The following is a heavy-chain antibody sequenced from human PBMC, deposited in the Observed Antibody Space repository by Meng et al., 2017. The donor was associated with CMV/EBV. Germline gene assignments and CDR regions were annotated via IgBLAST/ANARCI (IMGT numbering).Heavy chain of an antibody. Sequence: CKASGYTFTSYGISWVRQAPGQGLEWMRWISAYNGNTNYAQKLQGRVTMTTDTSTSTAYMELRSLRSDDTAVYYCARQGRGIHAFDIWGQGTMVTVSS. CDR2: ISAYNGNT. J-gene: IGHJ3*02. CDR1: GYTFTSYG. D-gene: IGHD3-16*01. CDR3: ARQGRGIHAFDI. V-gene: IGHV1-18*01.